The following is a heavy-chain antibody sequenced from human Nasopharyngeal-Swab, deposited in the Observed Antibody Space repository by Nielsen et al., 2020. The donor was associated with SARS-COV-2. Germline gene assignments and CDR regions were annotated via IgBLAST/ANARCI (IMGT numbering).Heavy chain of an antibody. CDR3: AKTLWDRGRSTNCWGFDY. D-gene: IGHD2-2*01. CDR2: IHDSGGTT. J-gene: IGHJ4*02. Sequence: AYLKISCAASGFTFSSYAMSWVRQTPGKGLEWVSAIHDSGGTTYYADSVKGRFTISRDNSKNTLYLQMHSLRAEDTAVYYCAKTLWDRGRSTNCWGFDYWGQGTLVTVSS. CDR1: GFTFSSYA. V-gene: IGHV3-23*01.